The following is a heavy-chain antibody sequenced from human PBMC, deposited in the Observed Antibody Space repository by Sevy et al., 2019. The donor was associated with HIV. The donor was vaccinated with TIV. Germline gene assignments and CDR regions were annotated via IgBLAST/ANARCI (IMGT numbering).Heavy chain of an antibody. CDR2: IYPDDSDV. Sequence: GESLKISCRASGYRCTSDWIAWVRQVPGKGLEWMGIIYPDDSDVRYSPSLQGQVTISVDKSISTAYLQWRSLEASDTAMYFCARRFYDSTGYPQYFFDHWGQGTLVTVSS. CDR1: GYRCTSDW. D-gene: IGHD3-22*01. V-gene: IGHV5-51*01. CDR3: ARRFYDSTGYPQYFFDH. J-gene: IGHJ4*02.